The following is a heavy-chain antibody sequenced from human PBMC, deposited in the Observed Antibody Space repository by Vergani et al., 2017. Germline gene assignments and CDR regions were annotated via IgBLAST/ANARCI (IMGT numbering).Heavy chain of an antibody. D-gene: IGHD3-9*01. CDR1: GYTFSNYY. CDR3: AGGDCGILTGYHY. J-gene: IGHJ4*02. Sequence: QVQVVHSGAEVKKSGASVKVSCKTSGYTFSNYYMHWVRQAPGQGLEWMGIINPSGGHTNYAQKLQGRVTMTRDTSTSTVYMELSSLRSEDTAVYYCAGGDCGILTGYHYWGQGALVTVSA. CDR2: INPSGGHT. V-gene: IGHV1-46*03.